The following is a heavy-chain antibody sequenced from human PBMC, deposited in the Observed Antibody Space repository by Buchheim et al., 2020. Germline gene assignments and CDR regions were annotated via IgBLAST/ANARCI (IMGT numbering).Heavy chain of an antibody. CDR3: ARKNYGDYYYYYGMDV. V-gene: IGHV4-34*01. J-gene: IGHJ6*02. Sequence: QVQLQQWGAGLLMPSETLSLTCAVYGGSFSGYYWSWIRQPPGKGLEWIGEINHSGSTYYNPSLKSRVTISVDTSKNQFSLKLSSVTAADTAVYYCARKNYGDYYYYYGMDVWGQGTT. CDR2: INHSGST. D-gene: IGHD4-17*01. CDR1: GGSFSGYY.